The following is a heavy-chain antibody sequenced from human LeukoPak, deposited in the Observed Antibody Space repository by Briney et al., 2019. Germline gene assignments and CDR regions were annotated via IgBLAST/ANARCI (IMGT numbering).Heavy chain of an antibody. D-gene: IGHD3-10*01. V-gene: IGHV4-39*07. J-gene: IGHJ6*04. CDR2: IYYSGST. CDR1: GGSISSSSYY. CDR3: ARGGTCLRLDV. Sequence: SETLSLTCTVSGGSISSSSYYWGWIRQPPGKGLEWIGSIYYSGSTYYNPSLKSRVTISVDTSKNQFSLKLSSVTAADTAVYYCARGGTCLRLDVWGKGTTVTVSS.